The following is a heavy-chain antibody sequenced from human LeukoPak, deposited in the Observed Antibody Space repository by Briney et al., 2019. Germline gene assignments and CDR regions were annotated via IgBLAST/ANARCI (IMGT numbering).Heavy chain of an antibody. CDR2: INPSGGST. CDR3: ARTGGSSWYDY. D-gene: IGHD6-13*01. CDR1: GYTFTTYY. V-gene: IGHV1-46*03. J-gene: IGHJ4*02. Sequence: ASVKVSCKASGYTFTTYYMHWVRQAPGQGLEWMGIINPSGGSTSYAQKFQGRVTMIRDTSTSTVYMELSSLRSEDTAVYYCARTGGSSWYDYWGQGTLVTVSS.